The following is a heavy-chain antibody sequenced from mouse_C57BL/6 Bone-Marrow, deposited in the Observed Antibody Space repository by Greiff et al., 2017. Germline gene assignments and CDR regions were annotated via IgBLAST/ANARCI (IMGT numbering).Heavy chain of an antibody. Sequence: QVQLQQPGAELVKPGASVKMSCKASGYTFTSYWITWVKQRPGQGLEWIGDIYPGSGSTNYNENFKSKATLTVDTSSSTAYMQLSSLTSEDSAVYYCSLYEGYLNWYFDVWGTGTTVTVSS. CDR3: SLYEGYLNWYFDV. J-gene: IGHJ1*03. D-gene: IGHD2-3*01. CDR1: GYTFTSYW. V-gene: IGHV1-55*01. CDR2: IYPGSGST.